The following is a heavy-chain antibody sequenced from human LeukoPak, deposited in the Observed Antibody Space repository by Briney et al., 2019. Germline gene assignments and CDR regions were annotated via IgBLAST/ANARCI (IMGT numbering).Heavy chain of an antibody. CDR2: IGTAGDT. D-gene: IGHD3-22*01. Sequence: GGSLRLSCAASGFTFSSYDMHWVRQATGKGLEWVSAIGTAGDTYYPGSVKGRFTISRENAKNSLYLQMNSLRAGDTAVYYCARATGDYDSSGYYHFDYWGREPWSPSPQ. J-gene: IGHJ4*02. V-gene: IGHV3-13*01. CDR1: GFTFSSYD. CDR3: ARATGDYDSSGYYHFDY.